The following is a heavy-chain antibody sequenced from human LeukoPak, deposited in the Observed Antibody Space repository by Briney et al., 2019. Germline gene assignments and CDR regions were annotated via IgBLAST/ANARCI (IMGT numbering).Heavy chain of an antibody. CDR2: IYYSGST. J-gene: IGHJ4*02. Sequence: SETLSLTCTVSGGSISSSSYYWGWIRQPPGKGLEWIGSIYYSGSTYYNPSLKSRVTISVDTSKNQLSLKLSSVTAADTAVYYCARHPLHTYYDILTGYADNAWVDYWGQGTLVTVSS. V-gene: IGHV4-39*01. D-gene: IGHD3-9*01. CDR3: ARHPLHTYYDILTGYADNAWVDY. CDR1: GGSISSSSYY.